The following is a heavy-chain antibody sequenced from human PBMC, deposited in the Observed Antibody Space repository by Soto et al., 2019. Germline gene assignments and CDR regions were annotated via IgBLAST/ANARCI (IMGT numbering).Heavy chain of an antibody. CDR1: GFTFSSYG. D-gene: IGHD3-10*01. V-gene: IGHV3-74*01. CDR3: ARDELLYSGSYYRWFDP. CDR2: INSDGSST. J-gene: IGHJ5*02. Sequence: GGSLRLSCAASGFTFSSYGMHWVRQAPGKGLVWVSRINSDGSSTSYADSVKGRFTISRDNAKNTLYLQMNSLRAEDTAVYYCARDELLYSGSYYRWFDPWGQGTLVTVSS.